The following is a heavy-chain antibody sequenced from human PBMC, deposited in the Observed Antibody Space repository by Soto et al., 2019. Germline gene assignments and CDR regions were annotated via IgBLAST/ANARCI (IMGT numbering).Heavy chain of an antibody. CDR2: ISWNSGSI. Sequence: PGGSLRLSCAASGFTFDDYAMHWVRQAPGKGLEWVSGISWNSGSIGYADSVKGRFTISRDNAKNSLYLQMNSLRAEDTALYYCAKDIKGTPTWYFDYWGQGTLVTVSS. CDR3: AKDIKGTPTWYFDY. CDR1: GFTFDDYA. J-gene: IGHJ4*02. V-gene: IGHV3-9*01.